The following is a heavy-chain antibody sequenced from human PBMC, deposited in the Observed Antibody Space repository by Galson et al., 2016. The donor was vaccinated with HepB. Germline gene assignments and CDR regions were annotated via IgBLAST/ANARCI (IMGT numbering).Heavy chain of an antibody. V-gene: IGHV1-2*02. J-gene: IGHJ3*02. CDR2: INPNNGGA. CDR3: ARPRMSSGSLYAFNI. CDR1: GYTFSDYY. Sequence: VTVSCKASGYTFSDYYIHWLRQAPGQGLEWMGRINPNNGGANLAQRFQDRVVMTTDTSINTAYIELSSLRSDDTAVYYCARPRMSSGSLYAFNIWGRGTLVTVSS. D-gene: IGHD1-26*01.